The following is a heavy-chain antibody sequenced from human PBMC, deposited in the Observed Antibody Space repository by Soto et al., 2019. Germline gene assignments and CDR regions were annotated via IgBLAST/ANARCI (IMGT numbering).Heavy chain of an antibody. CDR3: VSVTVIFILASNRTHYALVV. CDR2: ITESGNTI. Sequence: QVQRVESGGDLVKPGGSLRLSCAASGFIFSDYYMSWVRQAPGKGLEHISLITESGNTIYYADSVKDRFSISRDNSKNSLHLEMTSLTAEDSAVYYFVSVTVIFILASNRTHYALVVWGQGTTVSVSS. D-gene: IGHD3-22*01. CDR1: GFIFSDYY. V-gene: IGHV3-11*01. J-gene: IGHJ6*02.